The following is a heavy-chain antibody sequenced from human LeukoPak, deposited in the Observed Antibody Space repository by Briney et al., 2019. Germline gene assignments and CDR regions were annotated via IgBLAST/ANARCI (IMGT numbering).Heavy chain of an antibody. CDR1: GGSISSYY. J-gene: IGHJ4*02. CDR2: IYYSEST. CDR3: ARGGFGELSGY. Sequence: SETLSLTCTVSGGSISSYYWSWIRQPPGKGLEWIGYIYYSESTNYNPSLKSRVTISVDTSKNQFSLKLSSVTAADTAVYYCARGGFGELSGYWGQGTLVTVSS. V-gene: IGHV4-59*01. D-gene: IGHD3-10*01.